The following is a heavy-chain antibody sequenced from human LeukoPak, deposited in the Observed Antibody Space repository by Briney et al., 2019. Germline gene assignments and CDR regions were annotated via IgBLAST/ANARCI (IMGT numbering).Heavy chain of an antibody. V-gene: IGHV3-30*03. J-gene: IGHJ5*02. CDR3: AEGLELHLRHWFDP. Sequence: PGRSLRLSCAASGFTFSSYGMHWVRQAPGKGLEWVAVISYDGSNKYYADSVKGRFTISRDNSKNTLYLQMNSLRAEDTAVYYCAEGLELHLRHWFDPWGQGTLVTVSS. CDR2: ISYDGSNK. CDR1: GFTFSSYG. D-gene: IGHD1-7*01.